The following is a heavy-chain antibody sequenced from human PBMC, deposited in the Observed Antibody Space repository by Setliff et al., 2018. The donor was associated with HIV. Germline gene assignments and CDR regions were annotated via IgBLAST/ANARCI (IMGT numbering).Heavy chain of an antibody. D-gene: IGHD6-19*01. V-gene: IGHV4-30-4*08. J-gene: IGHJ4*02. CDR2: IYYSGST. CDR3: ARAKEGYGGWYYFDY. CDR1: GGSISSGDYY. Sequence: PSETLSLTCTVSGGSISSGDYYWSWIRQPPGKGLEWIGYIYYSGSTYYNPSLKSRVTISVDTSKNQFSLKLSSVTAADTAVYYCARAKEGYGGWYYFDYCAQGTLVTVSS.